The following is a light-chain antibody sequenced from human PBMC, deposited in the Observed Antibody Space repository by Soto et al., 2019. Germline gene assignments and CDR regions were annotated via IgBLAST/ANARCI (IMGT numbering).Light chain of an antibody. V-gene: IGLV2-14*01. CDR1: SSYVGGYKY. CDR3: SSYTSSSTYVV. CDR2: DVS. Sequence: QSALTQPASVSGSPGQSITISCSGTSSYVGGYKYVSWYQQHPGKAPKLMIYDVSNRPSGVSNRFSGSKSGNTASLTISGLQAEDEADYYCSSYTSSSTYVVFGGGTKLTVL. J-gene: IGLJ2*01.